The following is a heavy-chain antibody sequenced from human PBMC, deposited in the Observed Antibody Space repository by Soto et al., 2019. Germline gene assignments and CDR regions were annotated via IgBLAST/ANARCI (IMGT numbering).Heavy chain of an antibody. D-gene: IGHD1-26*01. J-gene: IGHJ6*02. CDR1: EFTVSSNF. CDR3: AGRVGATNYGMDV. CDR2: IYSGGST. V-gene: IGHV3-53*01. Sequence: GGSLRLSCAASEFTVSSNFMNWVRQAPGKGLECVSTIYSGGSTYYADSVKGRFTISRDNSKNTLYLQMNNLRAEDTAVYYCAGRVGATNYGMDVWGQGTTVTVSS.